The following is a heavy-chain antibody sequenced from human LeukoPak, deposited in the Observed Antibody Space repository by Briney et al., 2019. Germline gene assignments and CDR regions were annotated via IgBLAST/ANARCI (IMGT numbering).Heavy chain of an antibody. CDR3: AKGPDTYYYGSGSTLGPYYFDY. V-gene: IGHV3-9*01. D-gene: IGHD3-10*01. Sequence: GGSLRLSCAASGFTFDDYAMHWVRQAPGKGLEWVSGISWSSGSIGYADSVKGRFTISRDNAKNSLYLQMNSLRAEDTALYYCAKGPDTYYYGSGSTLGPYYFDYWGQGTLVTVSS. CDR2: ISWSSGSI. J-gene: IGHJ4*02. CDR1: GFTFDDYA.